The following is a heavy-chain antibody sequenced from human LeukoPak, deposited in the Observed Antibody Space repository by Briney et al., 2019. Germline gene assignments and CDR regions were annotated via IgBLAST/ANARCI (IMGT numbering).Heavy chain of an antibody. D-gene: IGHD3-10*01. CDR3: ASRRSVGTMVRGAHTAFDI. CDR2: INPNSGGT. J-gene: IGHJ3*02. Sequence: GASVKVSCKASGYTFTGYYMHWVRQAPGQGLEWMGRINPNSGGTNYAQTFQGRVTMTMDTSISTAYMELRRLRSDDTAVYYCASRRSVGTMVRGAHTAFDIWGQGTMVTVSS. CDR1: GYTFTGYY. V-gene: IGHV1-2*06.